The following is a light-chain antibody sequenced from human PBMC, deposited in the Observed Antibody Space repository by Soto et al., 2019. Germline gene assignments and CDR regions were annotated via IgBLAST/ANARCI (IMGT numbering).Light chain of an antibody. CDR2: EVS. J-gene: IGLJ1*01. CDR1: SSDVWSYNL. CDR3: SSYRV. V-gene: IGLV2-23*02. Sequence: QSVLTQPASVSGSPGQSITISCTGTSSDVWSYNLVSWYQQHPGKAPKLMIYEVSKRPSGVSNRFSGSKSGNTASLTISGLQAEDEADYYCSSYRVFGTGTKVTVL.